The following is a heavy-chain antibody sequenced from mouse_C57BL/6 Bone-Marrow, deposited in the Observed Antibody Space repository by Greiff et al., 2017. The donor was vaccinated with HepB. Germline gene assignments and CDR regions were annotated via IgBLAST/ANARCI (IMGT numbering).Heavy chain of an antibody. V-gene: IGHV1-82*01. CDR2: IYPGDGDT. Sequence: VQLQESGPELVKPGASVKISCKASGYAFSSSWMNWVKQRPGKGLEWIGRIYPGDGDTNYNGKFKGKATLTADKSSSTAYMQLSSLTSEDSAVYFCARLDYGNYPYYAMDYWGQGTSVTVSS. J-gene: IGHJ4*01. D-gene: IGHD2-1*01. CDR1: GYAFSSSW. CDR3: ARLDYGNYPYYAMDY.